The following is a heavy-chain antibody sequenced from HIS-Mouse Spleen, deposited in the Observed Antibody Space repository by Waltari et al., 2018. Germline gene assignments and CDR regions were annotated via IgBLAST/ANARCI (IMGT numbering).Heavy chain of an antibody. CDR2: ISYDGSNK. CDR1: GFTFSSYG. CDR3: AKASSGWLDY. J-gene: IGHJ4*02. D-gene: IGHD6-19*01. V-gene: IGHV3-30*18. Sequence: QVQLVESGGGVVQPGRSLRLSCAASGFTFSSYGMHWVRQAPGKGLEWVAFISYDGSNKYDADSVKGRFTISRDNSKNTLYLQMNSLRAEDTAVYYCAKASSGWLDYWGQGTLVTVSS.